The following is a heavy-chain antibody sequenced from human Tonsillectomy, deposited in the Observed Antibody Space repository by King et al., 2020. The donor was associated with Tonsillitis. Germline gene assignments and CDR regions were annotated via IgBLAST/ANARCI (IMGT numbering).Heavy chain of an antibody. CDR2: ISAYNGNT. V-gene: IGHV1-18*01. D-gene: IGHD6-19*01. J-gene: IGHJ4*02. Sequence: QVQLVQSGAEVKKPGASVKVSCKASGYTFTSYGISWVRQAPGQGLEWMGWISAYNGNTKNAQKLQGRVTMTTDTSTSTAYMELRGLRSDDTAVYYCARDSTTSSDWPYYFDYWGQGTLVTVSS. CDR1: GYTFTSYG. CDR3: ARDSTTSSDWPYYFDY.